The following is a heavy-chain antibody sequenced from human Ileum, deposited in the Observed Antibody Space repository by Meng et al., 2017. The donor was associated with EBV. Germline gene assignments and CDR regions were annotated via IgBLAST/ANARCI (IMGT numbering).Heavy chain of an antibody. Sequence: VQPQESGPVPVEASDTLSLTCAVSGYSISSTNWWGLIRQPPGKGLEWIGYIYYSGSTYYNPSLKSRVTMSVDTSKNQFSLNLNSVTAVDTAVYYCARNVPGTSAYYDWGQGTLVTVSS. V-gene: IGHV4-28*01. D-gene: IGHD3-22*01. CDR3: ARNVPGTSAYYD. CDR2: IYYSGST. CDR1: GYSISSTNW. J-gene: IGHJ4*02.